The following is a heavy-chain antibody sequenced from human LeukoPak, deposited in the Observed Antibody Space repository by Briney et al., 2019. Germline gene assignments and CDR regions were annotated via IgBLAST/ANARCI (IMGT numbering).Heavy chain of an antibody. V-gene: IGHV4-30-4*08. CDR2: VNHSGST. J-gene: IGHJ4*02. Sequence: SQTLSLTCTVSGGSISSGDYYWSWIRQPPGKGLEWIGEVNHSGSTNYNPSLKSRVTISVDTSKNQFSLKLSSVTAADTAVYYCAVTYYDFWSHFDYWGQGTLVTVSS. D-gene: IGHD3-3*01. CDR3: AVTYYDFWSHFDY. CDR1: GGSISSGDYY.